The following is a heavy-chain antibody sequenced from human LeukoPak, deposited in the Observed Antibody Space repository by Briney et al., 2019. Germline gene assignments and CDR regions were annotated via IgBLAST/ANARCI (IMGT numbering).Heavy chain of an antibody. D-gene: IGHD6-13*01. V-gene: IGHV1-18*01. CDR2: ISAYNGNT. CDR1: GYTFTSYG. Sequence: GASVKVSCKASGYTFTSYGISWVRQAPGQGLEWMGWISAYNGNTNYAQKLQGRVTMTTDTSTSTAYMELRSLRSDDTAVYYCARGPEQQLGLNYYYYYYMDVWGKGTTVTISS. CDR3: ARGPEQQLGLNYYYYYYMDV. J-gene: IGHJ6*03.